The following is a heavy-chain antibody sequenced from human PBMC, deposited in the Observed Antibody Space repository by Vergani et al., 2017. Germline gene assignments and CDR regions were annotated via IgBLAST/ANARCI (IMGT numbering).Heavy chain of an antibody. D-gene: IGHD2-15*01. J-gene: IGHJ4*02. CDR3: ARLLGDIVVVVAATDMAYYFDY. Sequence: EVQLVQSGAEVKKPGESLKISCEGSGYTFTDYWVGWVRQKPGKGLEWMGVVYARDSITRYSLSFEGQVTISADKSINTAYLEWDSLRASDSAMYYCARLLGDIVVVVAATDMAYYFDYWGQGTLVTVSS. CDR2: VYARDSIT. CDR1: GYTFTDYW. V-gene: IGHV5-51*01.